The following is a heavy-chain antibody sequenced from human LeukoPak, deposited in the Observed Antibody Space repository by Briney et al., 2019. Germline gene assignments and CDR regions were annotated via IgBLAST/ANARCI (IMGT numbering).Heavy chain of an antibody. Sequence: ASVKVSCKASGYTFTGYYMHWVRQAPGQGLEWMGWINPNSGGTNYAQTFQGRVTMTRDTSISTAYMELSRLRSDDTAVYYCARLSLGDYYDSSGSSIWGQGTMVTVSS. CDR2: INPNSGGT. V-gene: IGHV1-2*02. CDR3: ARLSLGDYYDSSGSSI. CDR1: GYTFTGYY. D-gene: IGHD3-22*01. J-gene: IGHJ3*02.